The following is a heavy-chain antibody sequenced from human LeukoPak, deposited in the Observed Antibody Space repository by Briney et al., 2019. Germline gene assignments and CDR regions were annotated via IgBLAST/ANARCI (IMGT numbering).Heavy chain of an antibody. D-gene: IGHD3/OR15-3a*01. J-gene: IGHJ4*02. CDR3: AKRDWPYYVDY. V-gene: IGHV3-23*01. Sequence: GGSLRLSCAASGFWSSNYGINWVRQAPEKGLEWVSVISGNGDDAFYADSVKGRFRISRDNSKNTVYLQMNSLRADDTAVYYCAKRDWPYYVDYWGQGTLVAVSS. CDR1: GFWSSNYG. CDR2: ISGNGDDA.